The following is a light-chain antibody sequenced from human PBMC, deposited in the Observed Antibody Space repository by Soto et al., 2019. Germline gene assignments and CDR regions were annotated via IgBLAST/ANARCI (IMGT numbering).Light chain of an antibody. CDR3: QQYNNWPRT. CDR1: QSVSSN. J-gene: IGKJ1*01. CDR2: GAS. Sequence: EIVMTQSPATLSVSPGERATLSCRASQSVSSNLAWYQQKPGQAPRLLLYGASTMATGIPARFSGSGSGREFTLTIISLEAEECAVYYCQQYNNWPRTFGHGTKVEIK. V-gene: IGKV3-15*01.